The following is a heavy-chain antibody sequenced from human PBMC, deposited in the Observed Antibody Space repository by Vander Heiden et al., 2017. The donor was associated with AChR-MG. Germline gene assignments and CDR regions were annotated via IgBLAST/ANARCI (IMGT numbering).Heavy chain of an antibody. D-gene: IGHD4-17*01. CDR3: ARGPPGTPTTVTSYYYYYYMDV. CDR1: TCGGYS. J-gene: IGHJ6*03. Sequence: TCGGYSWSWIRQPPGKGLEWIGYIYHSGSTYYNPSLKSRVTISVDRSKNQFSLKLSSVTAADTAVYYCARGPPGTPTTVTSYYYYYYMDVWGKGTTVTVSS. CDR2: IYHSGST. V-gene: IGHV4-30-2*01.